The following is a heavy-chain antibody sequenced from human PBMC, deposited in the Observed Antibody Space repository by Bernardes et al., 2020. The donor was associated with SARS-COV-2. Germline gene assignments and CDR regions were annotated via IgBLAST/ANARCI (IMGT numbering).Heavy chain of an antibody. CDR2: VSRTGNYI. J-gene: IGHJ4*02. V-gene: IGHV3-21*01. CDR3: VRDYLTGGAGTTLSDY. Sequence: GGSLRLSCAASGFTFSNFGMNWVRQAPGKGLEWVSFVSRTGNYIHYADSMKGRFTISRDNAKNSLYLQMNSLGAEDTAVYYCVRDYLTGGAGTTLSDYWGRGTLVTVSS. CDR1: GFTFSNFG. D-gene: IGHD1-1*01.